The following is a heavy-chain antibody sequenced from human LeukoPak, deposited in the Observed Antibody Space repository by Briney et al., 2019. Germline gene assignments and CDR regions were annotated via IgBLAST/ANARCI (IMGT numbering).Heavy chain of an antibody. D-gene: IGHD4-23*01. Sequence: ASVKVSCKASGYTFRIYEINWVRQAPGQGLEWVGWIHPNSGKTGYAQKFQGRVTMTRDTSTETAFMELSSLKFDDTAIFYCARGHYGGNRYFDIWGQGTLVTVSS. CDR2: IHPNSGKT. CDR1: GYTFRIYE. J-gene: IGHJ4*02. CDR3: ARGHYGGNRYFDI. V-gene: IGHV1-8*01.